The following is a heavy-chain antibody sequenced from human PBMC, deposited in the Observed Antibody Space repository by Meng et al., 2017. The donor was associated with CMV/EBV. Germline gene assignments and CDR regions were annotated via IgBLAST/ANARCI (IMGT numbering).Heavy chain of an antibody. J-gene: IGHJ4*02. V-gene: IGHV3-15*07. D-gene: IGHD4-17*01. CDR3: TTEDYGLVD. CDR2: IKHKVRGATT. CDR1: GFSFSSPW. Sequence: LSWSGSGFSFSSPWMNWVRQAPGKGLEWVGRIKHKVRGATTDYAAPVKGRFTISRDDSKNMLYLQMDSLKTEDTAVYYCTTEDYGLVDWGQGTLVIVSS.